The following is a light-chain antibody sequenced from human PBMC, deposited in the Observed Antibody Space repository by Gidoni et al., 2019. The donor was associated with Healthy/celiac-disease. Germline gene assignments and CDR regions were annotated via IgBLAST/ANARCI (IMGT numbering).Light chain of an antibody. CDR1: QGISSY. J-gene: IGKJ1*01. V-gene: IGKV1-8*01. Sequence: AIRMTKCPSSVSASTAARVTITCRATQGISSYLAWYQQKPGKAPKLLIYAASTLQSGVPSRFSGSGSGTDFTLTISCLQSEDFATYYCQQDYSYPGTFGQGTKVEIK. CDR3: QQDYSYPGT. CDR2: AAS.